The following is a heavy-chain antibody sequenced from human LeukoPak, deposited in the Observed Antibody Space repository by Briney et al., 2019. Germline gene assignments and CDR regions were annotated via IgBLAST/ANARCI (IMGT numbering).Heavy chain of an antibody. CDR1: GFTFDDHA. Sequence: PGRSLRLSCAASGFTFDDHAMHWVRQAPGKGLEWVSGMSWHSGSIGYADSVKGRFTISRDNAKNSLHLQMNSLRAEDTALYYCAHGRYYYDSSGSQEALDYWGQGTLVTVSS. CDR2: MSWHSGSI. D-gene: IGHD3-22*01. J-gene: IGHJ4*02. V-gene: IGHV3-9*01. CDR3: AHGRYYYDSSGSQEALDY.